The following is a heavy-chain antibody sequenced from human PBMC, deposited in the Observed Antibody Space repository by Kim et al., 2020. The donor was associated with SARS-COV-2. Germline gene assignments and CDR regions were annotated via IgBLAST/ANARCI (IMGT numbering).Heavy chain of an antibody. CDR3: VRGSSWYSSAVSWFDP. D-gene: IGHD6-13*01. V-gene: IGHV1-2*04. Sequence: ASVKVSCKASGYTFTGYYMHWVRQAPGQGLEWMGWINPNSGGTNYAQKFQGWVTMTRDTSISTAYMELSRLRSDDTAVYYCVRGSSWYSSAVSWFDPWGQGTLVTVSS. CDR2: INPNSGGT. CDR1: GYTFTGYY. J-gene: IGHJ5*02.